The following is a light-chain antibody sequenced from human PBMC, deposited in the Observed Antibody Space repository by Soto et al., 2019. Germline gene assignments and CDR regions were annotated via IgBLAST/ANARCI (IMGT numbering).Light chain of an antibody. Sequence: QSALTQPASVSGSPGQSINISCTGTSSDVGAYNYVSWYQQHPGKAPKLMIYDVTYRPSGVSNRFSGSKSGDTASLTLSGLQAEDEDDYYCSSYTSSSTLGVFGGGTKVTVL. V-gene: IGLV2-14*01. CDR2: DVT. CDR3: SSYTSSSTLGV. J-gene: IGLJ2*01. CDR1: SSDVGAYNY.